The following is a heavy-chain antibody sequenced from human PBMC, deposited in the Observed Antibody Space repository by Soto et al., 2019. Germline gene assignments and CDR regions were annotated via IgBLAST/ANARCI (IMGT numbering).Heavy chain of an antibody. CDR3: ARDRKLGPGPNYYYYGMDV. V-gene: IGHV3-21*01. Sequence: GGSLRLSCAASGFTFHTYTMNWVRQAPGKGLEWVSSISSSSAYIYYADSVKGRFTISRDNAKDSLFLQMNGLRAEDTAVYYCARDRKLGPGPNYYYYGMDVWGQGTTVTVCS. CDR2: ISSSSAYI. J-gene: IGHJ6*02. CDR1: GFTFHTYT.